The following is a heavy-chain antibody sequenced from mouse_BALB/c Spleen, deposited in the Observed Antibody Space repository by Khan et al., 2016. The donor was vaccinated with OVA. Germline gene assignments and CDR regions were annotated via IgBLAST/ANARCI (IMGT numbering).Heavy chain of an antibody. Sequence: VQLQQSGAELAKPGASVKMSCKASGYTFTTYWMHWVKQRPGQGLEWIGYINPTSGYTDYNETFKDRATLSADKSSSTAYMQLSSLTSEDSAVYYCTRDRIDYWGQSTTLTVSS. J-gene: IGHJ2*01. CDR3: TRDRIDY. CDR2: INPTSGYT. CDR1: GYTFTTYW. V-gene: IGHV1-7*01.